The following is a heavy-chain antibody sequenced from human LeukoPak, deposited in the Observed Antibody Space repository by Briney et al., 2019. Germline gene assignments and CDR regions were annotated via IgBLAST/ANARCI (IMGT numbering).Heavy chain of an antibody. CDR2: IIPIFGIA. J-gene: IGHJ3*02. Sequence: SVKVSCKASGGTFGSYAISWVRQAPGQGLEWMGRIIPIFGIANYAQKFQGRVTITADKSTSTAYMELSSLRSEDTAVYYCSSPSNCSSTSCYRDAFDIWGQGTMVTVSS. V-gene: IGHV1-69*04. D-gene: IGHD2-2*01. CDR1: GGTFGSYA. CDR3: SSPSNCSSTSCYRDAFDI.